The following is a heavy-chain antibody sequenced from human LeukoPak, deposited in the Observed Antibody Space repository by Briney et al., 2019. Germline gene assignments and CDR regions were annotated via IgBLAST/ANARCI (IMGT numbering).Heavy chain of an antibody. J-gene: IGHJ4*02. Sequence: GRTLRLSCAASGFTFRNYGMHWVRQAPGKGLEWVAVMWYDGKKEHYADSVKGRFTISRDNSKNTLDLQMNSLRAEDTAVYYCARALGSTDDCWGQGTLVTVSS. D-gene: IGHD2-2*01. CDR1: GFTFRNYG. CDR2: MWYDGKKE. CDR3: ARALGSTDDC. V-gene: IGHV3-33*01.